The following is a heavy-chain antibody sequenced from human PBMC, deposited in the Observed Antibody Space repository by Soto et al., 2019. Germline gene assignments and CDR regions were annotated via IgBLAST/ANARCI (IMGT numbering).Heavy chain of an antibody. D-gene: IGHD2-21*02. CDR1: KTTFSDYG. V-gene: IGHV1-69*06. CDR2: IIPVLGTI. Sequence: QVQLVQSGPEVKKPGSSVNISCTAPKTTFSDYGLNWVRQAPGQGLEWMGGIIPVLGTINYAQKFQGRVTINADKSSNTVYMAVSSLTSEDTAVYYCASATLFCAGDCYFEHWGLGTVVTVSS. J-gene: IGHJ4*02. CDR3: ASATLFCAGDCYFEH.